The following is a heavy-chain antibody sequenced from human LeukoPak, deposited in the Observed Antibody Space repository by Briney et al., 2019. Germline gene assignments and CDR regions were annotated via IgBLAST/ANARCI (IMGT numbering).Heavy chain of an antibody. CDR2: IYYHENT. Sequence: SETLSLTCTVSGGSISSSSDYWGWIRQAPGKGLEWIGSIYYHENTYYNSSLKSRVTISVDTSKNQFSLKLNSVTAADTAVYFCARGPYKYDGSGAFDIWGQGTMVTVSS. V-gene: IGHV4-39*01. J-gene: IGHJ3*02. CDR3: ARGPYKYDGSGAFDI. D-gene: IGHD3-22*01. CDR1: GGSISSSSDY.